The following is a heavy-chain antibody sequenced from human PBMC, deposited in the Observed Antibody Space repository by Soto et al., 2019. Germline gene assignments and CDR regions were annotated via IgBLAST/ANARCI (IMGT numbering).Heavy chain of an antibody. CDR2: IIPIFGTA. CDR1: GGTFSSYA. Sequence: QVQLVQSGAEVKKPGSSVNVSCKASGGTFSSYAISWVRQAPGQGLEWMGGIIPIFGTATHAQKFQGRVTTTADKSTSTAYMELSRVRSEDTAVYYCARDTVGGSYGSHYHYCIPYWGQQTLKTVS. D-gene: IGHD3-16*01. J-gene: IGHJ4*02. CDR3: ARDTVGGSYGSHYHYCIPY. V-gene: IGHV1-69*06.